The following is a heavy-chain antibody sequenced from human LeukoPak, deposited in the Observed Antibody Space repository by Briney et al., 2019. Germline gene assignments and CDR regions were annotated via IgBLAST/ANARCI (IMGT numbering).Heavy chain of an antibody. D-gene: IGHD3-16*02. CDR1: GYTFTTYA. Sequence: ASVEVSCKASGYTFTTYAMNWVRQAPGQGLEGMGWIHPSTGNPTYAQGFTGRFVFSLDTSVSTTYLQISSLKAEDTAVYFCARAFQSLGGLSLPDYWGQGTLVTVSS. CDR3: ARAFQSLGGLSLPDY. CDR2: IHPSTGNP. J-gene: IGHJ4*02. V-gene: IGHV7-4-1*02.